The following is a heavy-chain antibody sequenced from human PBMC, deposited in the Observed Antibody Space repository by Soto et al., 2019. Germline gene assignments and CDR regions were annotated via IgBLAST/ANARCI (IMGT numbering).Heavy chain of an antibody. J-gene: IGHJ4*02. CDR2: FYDSGST. CDR3: ARSSPDGCSGAACYQDY. Sequence: QVQLQESGPGLVKPSETLSLTCTVSGDSIGSFYWTWIRQPPGKGLEWIGYFYDSGSTHYNPSLKSRVTMSEDTSKNQFSLNLSSVTAADTAVYYCARSSPDGCSGAACYQDYWGQGTLVTVSS. D-gene: IGHD2-15*01. V-gene: IGHV4-59*01. CDR1: GDSIGSFY.